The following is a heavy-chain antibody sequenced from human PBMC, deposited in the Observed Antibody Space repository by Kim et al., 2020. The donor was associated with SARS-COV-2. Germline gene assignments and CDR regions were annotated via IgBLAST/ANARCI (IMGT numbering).Heavy chain of an antibody. CDR1: GFTFSNYG. D-gene: IGHD2-15*01. J-gene: IGHJ2*01. CDR3: AMRLCYCGNSGWYFDL. CDR2: ISYDGSNK. V-gene: IGHV3-30*03. Sequence: GGSLRLYCAASGFTFSNYGMHWVRQAPGKGLEWVAVISYDGSNKYNADSVKGRFTISRDNSKNTLYLQMNSLSAEDTAVYYCAMRLCYCGNSGWYFDLWGRGTLVTLSS.